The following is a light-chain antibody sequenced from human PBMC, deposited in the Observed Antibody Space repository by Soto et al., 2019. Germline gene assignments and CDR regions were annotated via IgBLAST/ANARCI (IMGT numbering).Light chain of an antibody. J-gene: IGKJ1*01. V-gene: IGKV3-20*01. Sequence: RASQSVNNNYLAWYQHKPGQSPRLLIYAASTSALGIPDRFGGSGSGTDFTLTVSRLEPEDFAVYYCQQYGSAPWTFGQGTKVEI. CDR2: AAS. CDR1: QSVNNNY. CDR3: QQYGSAPWT.